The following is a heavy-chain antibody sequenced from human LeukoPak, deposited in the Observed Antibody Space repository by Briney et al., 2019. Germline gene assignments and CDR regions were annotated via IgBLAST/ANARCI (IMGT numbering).Heavy chain of an antibody. D-gene: IGHD3-22*01. Sequence: ASVKVSCKASGYTFTGYYMHWVRQAPGKGLEWMGGFDPEDGETIYAQKFQGRVTMTEDTSTDTAYMELSSLRSEDTAVYYCATSDYYDSSAYSDPFDYWGQGTLVTVSS. CDR2: FDPEDGET. CDR3: ATSDYYDSSAYSDPFDY. J-gene: IGHJ4*02. V-gene: IGHV1-24*01. CDR1: GYTFTGYY.